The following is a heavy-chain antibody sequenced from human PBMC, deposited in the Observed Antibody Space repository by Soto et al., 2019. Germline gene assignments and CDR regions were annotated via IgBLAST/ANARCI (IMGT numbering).Heavy chain of an antibody. CDR2: INVFNGQT. V-gene: IGHV1-18*01. CDR1: GYTLASYG. CDR3: ASGASGSYLVPLYF. J-gene: IGHJ4*02. Sequence: QVQLVQSGAEVKKPGSSVILSCQASGYTLASYGISWVRQAPGPGLEWLACINVFNGQTRYAQNVQGRVTMTTYTSTRTAYMALRILRSDDTAVYYWASGASGSYLVPLYFWGPVTLFRVS. D-gene: IGHD1-26*01.